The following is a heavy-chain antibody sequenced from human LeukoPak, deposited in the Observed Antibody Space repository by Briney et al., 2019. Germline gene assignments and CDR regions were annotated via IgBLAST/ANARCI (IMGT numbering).Heavy chain of an antibody. V-gene: IGHV3-30-3*01. CDR2: ISYDGSNE. D-gene: IGHD3-22*01. CDR1: GFTFSSYA. J-gene: IGHJ4*02. CDR3: ARAPYYDSSGYFAVDYFDY. Sequence: GGSLRLSCAASGFTFSSYAMHWVRQAPGKGLEWVAVISYDGSNEYYADSVKGRFTISRDNSKNTLYLQMNSLRAEDTAVYYCARAPYYDSSGYFAVDYFDYWGQGTLVTVSS.